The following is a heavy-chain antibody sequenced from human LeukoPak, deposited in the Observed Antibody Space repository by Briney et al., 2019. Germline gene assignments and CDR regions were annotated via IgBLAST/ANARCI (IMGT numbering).Heavy chain of an antibody. CDR3: ARVTGSYYYYYYMDV. CDR2: INPSGGST. V-gene: IGHV1-46*01. Sequence: ASVKVSCKASGYTFTSYYMHWVRQAPGQGLEWMGIINPSGGSTSYAQKFQGRVTMTRDMSTSTVYMELSSLRSEDTAVYYCARVTGSYYYYYYMDVWGKGTTVTVSS. J-gene: IGHJ6*03. D-gene: IGHD3-10*01. CDR1: GYTFTSYY.